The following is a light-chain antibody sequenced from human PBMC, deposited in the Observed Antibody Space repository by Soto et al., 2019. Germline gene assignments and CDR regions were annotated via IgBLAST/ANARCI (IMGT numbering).Light chain of an antibody. CDR1: QGISSY. Sequence: IRLTQSPSSFSASTGDRVTSTSLASQGISSYLAGYQQKPGKAPQLLIYAASALQSGVPSRFSGSGSGTDFTLTISCLQSEDFAAYYCQQYYSYPRTFGPGTKVDI. CDR2: AAS. V-gene: IGKV1-8*01. J-gene: IGKJ3*01. CDR3: QQYYSYPRT.